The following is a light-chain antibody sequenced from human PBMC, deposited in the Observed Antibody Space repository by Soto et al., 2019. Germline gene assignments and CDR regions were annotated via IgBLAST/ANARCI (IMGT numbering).Light chain of an antibody. Sequence: EIVMTQSPATLSVSPGEGATLSCRASQSLSSNLAWYQQKPGQAPRLLIYGASTRATGIPARFSGSGSGTEFTLTISSLQSEDFATYYCLQDYNYPLTFGQGTKVEIK. CDR1: QSLSSN. CDR2: GAS. J-gene: IGKJ1*01. V-gene: IGKV3-15*01. CDR3: LQDYNYPLT.